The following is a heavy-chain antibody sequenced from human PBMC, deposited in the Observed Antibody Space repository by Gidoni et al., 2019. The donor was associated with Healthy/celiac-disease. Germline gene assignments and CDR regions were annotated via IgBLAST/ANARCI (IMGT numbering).Heavy chain of an antibody. J-gene: IGHJ5*02. D-gene: IGHD2-15*01. Sequence: QVQLQESCPRLVKPSETLSLTCTVSGGSISSYYWSWIRQPPGKGLEWIWYIYYSGSTNYNPSLKSRVTISVDTSKNQFSLKLSSVTAADTAVYYFARGLRGCSGGSCYSSYWFDPWCQGTLVTVPS. V-gene: IGHV4-59*01. CDR3: ARGLRGCSGGSCYSSYWFDP. CDR1: GGSISSYY. CDR2: IYYSGST.